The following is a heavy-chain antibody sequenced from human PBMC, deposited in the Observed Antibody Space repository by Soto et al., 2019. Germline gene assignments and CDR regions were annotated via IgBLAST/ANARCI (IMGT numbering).Heavy chain of an antibody. CDR2: IYYSGST. Sequence: LSLTCTVSGGSISSYYCSWIRQPPGKGLEWIGYIYYSGSTNYNPSLKSRVTISVDTSKNQFSLKLSSVTAADTAVYYCASLSSSSSWLDYWGQGTLVSVSS. D-gene: IGHD6-13*01. CDR1: GGSISSYY. V-gene: IGHV4-59*01. CDR3: ASLSSSSSWLDY. J-gene: IGHJ4*02.